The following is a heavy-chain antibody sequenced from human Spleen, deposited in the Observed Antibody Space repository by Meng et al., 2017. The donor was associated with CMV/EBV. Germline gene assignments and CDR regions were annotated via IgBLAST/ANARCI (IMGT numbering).Heavy chain of an antibody. CDR2: IIPIFGTA. J-gene: IGHJ4*02. CDR1: GGTFSSYA. CDR3: ARKDGYWYYFDY. V-gene: IGHV1-69*12. D-gene: IGHD5-24*01. Sequence: QGQLVPSGAEVKRPWAPGKVSCKASGGTFSSYAISWVRQAPGQGLEWMGGIIPIFGTANYAQKFQGRVTITADESTSTAYMELSSLRSEDTAVYYCARKDGYWYYFDYWGQGTLVTVAS.